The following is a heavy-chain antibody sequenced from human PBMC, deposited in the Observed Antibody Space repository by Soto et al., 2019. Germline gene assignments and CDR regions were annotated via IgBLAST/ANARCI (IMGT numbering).Heavy chain of an antibody. CDR3: ARQIYDSDTGPNFQYYFDS. V-gene: IGHV5-10-1*01. Sequence: PGESLEISCKGSGYSFTNSWITWVRQKPGKGLEWMGRIDPSDSQTYYSPSFRGRVTISVTKPITTVFLQWSSLRASDTAMYYCARQIYDSDTGPNFQYYFDSWGQGTPVTVSS. D-gene: IGHD3-22*01. CDR1: GYSFTNSW. CDR2: IDPSDSQT. J-gene: IGHJ4*02.